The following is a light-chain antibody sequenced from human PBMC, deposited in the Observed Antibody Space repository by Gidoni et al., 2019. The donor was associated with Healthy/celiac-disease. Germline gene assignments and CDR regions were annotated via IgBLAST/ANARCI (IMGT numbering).Light chain of an antibody. V-gene: IGKV3-11*01. Sequence: PPASPPLSPGERATRSCRASQSVSSYLSWYQQKPGQAPRLLIYDASNRVTGIPARFSGSGSGTDFTLTISSLEPEDFAVYYCQQRSNWPLTFGGGTKVEIK. CDR2: DAS. CDR1: QSVSSY. J-gene: IGKJ4*01. CDR3: QQRSNWPLT.